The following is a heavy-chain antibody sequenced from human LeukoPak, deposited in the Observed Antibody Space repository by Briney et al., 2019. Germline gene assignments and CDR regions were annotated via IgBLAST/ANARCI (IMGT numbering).Heavy chain of an antibody. CDR1: GFMFGSYA. V-gene: IGHV3-49*04. D-gene: IGHD4-23*01. CDR3: SRAVADLDY. Sequence: GGSLRLSCTASGFMFGSYAVSWVRQPPGKGLEWVGYIRSKSYGGTTEYAASVKGRFTISRDDSKSIAYLQMDSLKTEDTGVYFCSRAVADLDYWGQGTLVTVSS. CDR2: IRSKSYGGTT. J-gene: IGHJ4*02.